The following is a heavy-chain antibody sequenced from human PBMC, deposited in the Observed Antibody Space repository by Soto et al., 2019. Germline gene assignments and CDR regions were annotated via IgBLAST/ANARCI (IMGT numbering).Heavy chain of an antibody. CDR1: GGSISSGGYS. Sequence: SETLSLTCAVSGGSISSGGYSWSWIRQPPGKGLEWIGYIYHSGSTYYNPSLKSRVTISVDRSKNQFSLKLSSVTAADTAVYYCARGPAVGYYYGMDVWGQGTTVTVSS. CDR2: IYHSGST. CDR3: ARGPAVGYYYGMDV. J-gene: IGHJ6*02. V-gene: IGHV4-30-2*01.